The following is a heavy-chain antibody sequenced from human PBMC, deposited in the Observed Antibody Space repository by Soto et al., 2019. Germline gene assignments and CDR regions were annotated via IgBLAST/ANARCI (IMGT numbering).Heavy chain of an antibody. V-gene: IGHV1-69*13. CDR3: ARSMPPNIVVVPAAPWVYYYGMDV. J-gene: IGHJ6*02. Sequence: ASVKVSCTASRGTFSSYAISWVRQAPGQGLEWMGGIIPIFGTANYAQKFQGRVTTTADESTSTAYMELSSLRSEDTAVYYCARSMPPNIVVVPAAPWVYYYGMDVWGQGTPVTVSS. D-gene: IGHD2-2*01. CDR1: RGTFSSYA. CDR2: IIPIFGTA.